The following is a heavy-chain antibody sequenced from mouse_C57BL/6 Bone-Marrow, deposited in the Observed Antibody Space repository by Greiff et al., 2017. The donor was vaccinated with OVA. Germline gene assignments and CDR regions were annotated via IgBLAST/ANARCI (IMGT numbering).Heavy chain of an antibody. CDR3: ARGLLLRYYYAMDY. CDR2: IDPSDSYT. Sequence: QVQLQQPGAELVRPGTSVKLSCKASGYTFTSYWMHWVKQRPGQGLEWIGVIDPSDSYTNYNQKFKGKATLTVDTSSSTAYMQLSSLTSEDSAVYYCARGLLLRYYYAMDYWGQGTSVTVSS. CDR1: GYTFTSYW. V-gene: IGHV1-59*01. D-gene: IGHD1-1*01. J-gene: IGHJ4*01.